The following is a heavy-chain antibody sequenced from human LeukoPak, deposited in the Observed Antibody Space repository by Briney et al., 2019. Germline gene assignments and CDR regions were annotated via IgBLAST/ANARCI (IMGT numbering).Heavy chain of an antibody. J-gene: IGHJ4*02. Sequence: ASVKVSCKASGYTFTSYGISSVRQAPGQGLEWMGWISAYNGNTNYAQKLQGRVTMTTDTSTSTAYMELRSLRSDDTAVYYCARVPFDITIFGVVIILGEFDYWGQGTLVTVSS. D-gene: IGHD3-3*01. CDR2: ISAYNGNT. V-gene: IGHV1-18*01. CDR1: GYTFTSYG. CDR3: ARVPFDITIFGVVIILGEFDY.